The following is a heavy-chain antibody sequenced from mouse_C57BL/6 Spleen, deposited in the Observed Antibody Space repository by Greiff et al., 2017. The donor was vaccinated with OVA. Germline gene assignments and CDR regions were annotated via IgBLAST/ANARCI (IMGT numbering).Heavy chain of an antibody. Sequence: QVQLQQSGPELVKPGASVKISCKASGYAFSSSWMNWVKQRPGKGLEWIGRIYPGDGDTNYNGKFKGKATLTADKSSSTAYLQLSSLTSEDAAVYFCARSGETGGYYFDYWGQGTTLTVSS. CDR2: IYPGDGDT. CDR3: ARSGETGGYYFDY. D-gene: IGHD4-1*01. V-gene: IGHV1-82*01. CDR1: GYAFSSSW. J-gene: IGHJ2*01.